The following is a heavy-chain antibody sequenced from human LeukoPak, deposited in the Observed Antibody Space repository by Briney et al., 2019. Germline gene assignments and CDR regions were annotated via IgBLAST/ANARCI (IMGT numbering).Heavy chain of an antibody. CDR1: GGSISSGGYY. Sequence: PSETLSLTCTVSGGSISSGGYYWSWIRQPPGKGLEWIGYIYHSGSTYYNPSLKSRVTISVDRSKNQFSLKLSSVTAADTAVYYCARSNTVVTPGAFDIWGQGTMVTVSS. J-gene: IGHJ3*02. V-gene: IGHV4-30-2*01. CDR2: IYHSGST. D-gene: IGHD4-23*01. CDR3: ARSNTVVTPGAFDI.